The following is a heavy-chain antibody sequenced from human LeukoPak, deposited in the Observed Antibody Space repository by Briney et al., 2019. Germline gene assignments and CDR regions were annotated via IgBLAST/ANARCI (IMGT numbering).Heavy chain of an antibody. J-gene: IGHJ4*02. Sequence: ASVKVSCKASGGTFSSYTISWVRQAPGQGLEWMGRIIPILGIANYAQKFQGRVTITADKSMSTAYMELSSLRSEDTAVYYCANFHRGSRYYLDYWGQGTLVTVSS. V-gene: IGHV1-69*02. D-gene: IGHD2-15*01. CDR3: ANFHRGSRYYLDY. CDR2: IIPILGIA. CDR1: GGTFSSYT.